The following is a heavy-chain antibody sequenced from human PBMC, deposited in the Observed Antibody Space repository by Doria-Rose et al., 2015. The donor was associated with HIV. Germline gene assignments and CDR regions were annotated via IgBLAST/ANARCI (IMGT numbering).Heavy chain of an antibody. J-gene: IGHJ4*02. V-gene: IGHV2-26*01. D-gene: IGHD6-13*01. CDR3: ARIKSSRWYHKYYFDF. CDR2: IFSDDER. CDR1: GVSLSSPGMG. Sequence: QITLKESGPVLVKPTETLTLTCTVSGVSLSSPGMGVSWIRQPPGKALEWPANIFSDDERSYKTSLKSRLTISRGTFKSQVVLTMTDMDPVDTATYYCARIKSSRWYHKYYFDFWGQGTLVIVSA.